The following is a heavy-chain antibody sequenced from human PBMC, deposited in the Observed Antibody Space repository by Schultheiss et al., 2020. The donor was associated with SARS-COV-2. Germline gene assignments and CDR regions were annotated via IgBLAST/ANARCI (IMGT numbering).Heavy chain of an antibody. J-gene: IGHJ4*02. CDR2: INPNSGGT. CDR1: GDTLSGYY. V-gene: IGHV1-2*02. Sequence: ASVKVSCKAPGDTLSGYYMHWVRQAPGQGLEWMGWINPNSGGTNYAQKFQGRVTMTRDTSISTAYMELSRLRSDDTAVYYCARDCSGSGSVCYWGQGTLVTVSS. CDR3: ARDCSGSGSVCY. D-gene: IGHD3-10*02.